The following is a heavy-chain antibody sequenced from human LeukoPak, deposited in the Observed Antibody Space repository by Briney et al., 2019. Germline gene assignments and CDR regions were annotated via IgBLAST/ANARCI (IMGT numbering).Heavy chain of an antibody. J-gene: IGHJ5*01. CDR1: GGSISSYY. V-gene: IGHV4-59*01. CDR3: ARAVVDVTVNWFDS. CDR2: IYYSGST. Sequence: SETLSLTCTVSGGSISSYYWSWIRQPPGKGLEWIGYIYYSGSTNYNPSLKSRVTISVDTSRNQFSLKLSSVTAADTAVYYCARAVVDVTVNWFDSWGQGTLVTVSS. D-gene: IGHD2-15*01.